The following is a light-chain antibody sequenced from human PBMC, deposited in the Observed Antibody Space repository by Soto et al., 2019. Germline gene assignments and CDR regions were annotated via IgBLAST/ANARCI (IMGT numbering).Light chain of an antibody. V-gene: IGLV3-21*04. J-gene: IGLJ2*01. CDR1: NIGSNS. Sequence: SYELTQPSSVSVAPGKTARITCGGNNIGSNSVHWYQQKPGQAPVLVIYYDSDRPSGIPERFSGSNSGNTATLTISRVEAGDEADYYCQVWDSSSDPHVVFGGGTKLTVL. CDR2: YDS. CDR3: QVWDSSSDPHVV.